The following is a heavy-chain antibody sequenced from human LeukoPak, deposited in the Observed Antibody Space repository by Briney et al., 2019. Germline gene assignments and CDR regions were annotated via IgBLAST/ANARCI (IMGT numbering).Heavy chain of an antibody. CDR2: ISSSSSYT. Sequence: PGGSLRLSCAASGFTFSDYYMSWLRQAPGKGLEWVSYISSSSSYTNYADSVKGRFTISRDNAKNSLYLQMNSLRAEDTAVYYCARPCSGGSCWDVWGQGTTVTVSS. CDR1: GFTFSDYY. D-gene: IGHD2-15*01. CDR3: ARPCSGGSCWDV. J-gene: IGHJ6*02. V-gene: IGHV3-11*03.